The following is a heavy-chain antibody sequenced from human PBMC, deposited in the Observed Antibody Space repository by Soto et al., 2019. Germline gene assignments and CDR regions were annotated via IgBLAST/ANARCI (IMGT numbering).Heavy chain of an antibody. CDR2: ISTYNGNT. Sequence: ASVKVSCKASGYTFTTYDISWVRQAPGQGLEWMGRISTYNGNTNYPQSLQGRLTLTTDTSTTTAYMELRSLRSEDTAVYYCARDTAPSDVWGQGTTVTVSS. D-gene: IGHD4-17*01. J-gene: IGHJ6*02. CDR1: GYTFTTYD. CDR3: ARDTAPSDV. V-gene: IGHV1-18*01.